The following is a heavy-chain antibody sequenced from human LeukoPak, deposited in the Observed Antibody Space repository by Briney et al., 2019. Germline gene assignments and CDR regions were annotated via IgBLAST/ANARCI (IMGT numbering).Heavy chain of an antibody. Sequence: SETLSLTCTVSGGSISSSTSYWGWIRQPPGKGLEWIGSIYYSGSTSYNPSLKSRVTISVDTSKKQFSLKLDSVTAADTAVYYCARNASDSGTSYFDYWGQGTLVTVSS. CDR1: GGSISSSTSY. CDR2: IYYSGST. CDR3: ARNASDSGTSYFDY. D-gene: IGHD1-26*01. V-gene: IGHV4-39*01. J-gene: IGHJ4*02.